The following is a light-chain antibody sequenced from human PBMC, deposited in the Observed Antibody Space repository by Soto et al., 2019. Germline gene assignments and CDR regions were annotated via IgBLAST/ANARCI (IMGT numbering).Light chain of an antibody. CDR2: AAS. J-gene: IGKJ1*01. Sequence: DIQMTQSPSSLCASVGDRVTITCRASQSISSYLNWYQQKPGKAPKLLIYAASSLQSGVPSRFSGRGSGTDFTLTISSLQPEDFATYYCQQSYSTPWTFGQRTQ. V-gene: IGKV1-39*01. CDR3: QQSYSTPWT. CDR1: QSISSY.